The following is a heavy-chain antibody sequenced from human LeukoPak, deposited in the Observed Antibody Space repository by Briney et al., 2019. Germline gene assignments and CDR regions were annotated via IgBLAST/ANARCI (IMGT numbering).Heavy chain of an antibody. Sequence: GGSLRLSCAASGFTFSSYSMNWVRQAPGKGLEWVSSISGSSSYIYYADSVKGRFTISRDNAKNSLYLQTNSLRAEDTAVYYCARGCGWYYYFDYWGQGTLVTVSS. CDR2: ISGSSSYI. J-gene: IGHJ4*02. V-gene: IGHV3-21*01. D-gene: IGHD6-19*01. CDR1: GFTFSSYS. CDR3: ARGCGWYYYFDY.